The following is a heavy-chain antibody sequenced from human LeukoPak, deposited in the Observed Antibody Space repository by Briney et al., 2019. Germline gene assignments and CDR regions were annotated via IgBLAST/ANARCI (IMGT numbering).Heavy chain of an antibody. CDR3: ARRRGRGAFDI. CDR2: IYSSGGT. V-gene: IGHV4-59*12. CDR1: GGSISGYY. Sequence: SETLSLTCSVSGGSISGYYWSWIRQPPGKGLEWIGYIYSSGGTNYNPSLKSRVTISVDTSKNQFSLKLSSVTAADTAVYYCARRRGRGAFDIWGQGTMVAVSS. J-gene: IGHJ3*02.